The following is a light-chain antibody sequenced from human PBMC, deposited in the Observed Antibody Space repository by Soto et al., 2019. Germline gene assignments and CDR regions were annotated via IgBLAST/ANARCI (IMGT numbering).Light chain of an antibody. J-gene: IGKJ3*01. CDR2: GAS. CDR3: QQYGSSPFPIT. Sequence: EIVLTQSPGTLSLSPGERATLSCRASQSVSSSYLAWYQQKPGQAPRLLIYGASSRATGIPDRFSGSGSGTDFTLTISRLEPEDFAVYYCQQYGSSPFPITFGHGTKVDIK. CDR1: QSVSSSY. V-gene: IGKV3-20*01.